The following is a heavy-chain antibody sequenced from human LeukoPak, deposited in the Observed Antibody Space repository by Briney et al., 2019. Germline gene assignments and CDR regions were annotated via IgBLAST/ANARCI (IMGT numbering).Heavy chain of an antibody. Sequence: SETLSLTCTVSGGSVSSGSYYWSWIRQPPGKGLEWIGYIYYSGSTNYNPSLKSRVTISVETSKNQFSLKLSSVTAADTAVYYCARGVVTYYYGSGSYRFDPWGQGTLVTVSS. CDR1: GGSVSSGSYY. V-gene: IGHV4-61*01. CDR3: ARGVVTYYYGSGSYRFDP. D-gene: IGHD3-10*01. J-gene: IGHJ5*02. CDR2: IYYSGST.